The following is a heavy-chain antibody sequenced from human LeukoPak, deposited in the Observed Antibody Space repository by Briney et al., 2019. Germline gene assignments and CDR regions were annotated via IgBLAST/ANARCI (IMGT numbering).Heavy chain of an antibody. J-gene: IGHJ5*02. D-gene: IGHD2-2*01. CDR1: GFIFSSYW. Sequence: PGGSLRPSCAASGFIFSSYWMSWVRQAPGKGLEWVANIKQDGSAKYYVDSVKGRFTISRDNAKNSLYLQMDSLRAEDTAVYYCARDPCSSTSCEIGWFDPWGQGTLVTVSS. V-gene: IGHV3-7*01. CDR3: ARDPCSSTSCEIGWFDP. CDR2: IKQDGSAK.